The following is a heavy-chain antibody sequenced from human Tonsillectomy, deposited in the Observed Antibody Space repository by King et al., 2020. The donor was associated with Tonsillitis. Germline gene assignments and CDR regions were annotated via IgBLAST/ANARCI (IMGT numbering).Heavy chain of an antibody. Sequence: QLVQSGAEVKKPGASVKVSCKASGYTFTGYYMHWVRQAPGQGLEWMGWINPNSGGTNYAQKFQGWVTMTRDTSISTAYMELSRLRSDDTAVYYCARGPPPTIFGVVIPRGDAFDIWGQGTMVTVSS. CDR2: INPNSGGT. V-gene: IGHV1-2*04. D-gene: IGHD3-3*01. J-gene: IGHJ3*02. CDR1: GYTFTGYY. CDR3: ARGPPPTIFGVVIPRGDAFDI.